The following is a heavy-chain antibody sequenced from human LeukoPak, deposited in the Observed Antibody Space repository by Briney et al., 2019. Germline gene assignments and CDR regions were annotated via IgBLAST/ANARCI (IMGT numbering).Heavy chain of an antibody. V-gene: IGHV4-34*01. CDR1: GGSFSGYY. Sequence: PSETLSLTCAVYGGSFSGYYWSWIRQPPGKGLEWIGEINHSGSTNYNPSLKSRVTISVDTSKNQFSLKLSSVTAADTAVYYCARGSGSYYPDYWGQGTLVTVSS. D-gene: IGHD3-10*01. CDR3: ARGSGSYYPDY. CDR2: INHSGST. J-gene: IGHJ4*02.